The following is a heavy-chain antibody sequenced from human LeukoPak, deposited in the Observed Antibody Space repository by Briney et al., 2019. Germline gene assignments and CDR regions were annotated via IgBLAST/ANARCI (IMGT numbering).Heavy chain of an antibody. D-gene: IGHD3-3*01. J-gene: IGHJ4*02. CDR3: ARVGYYDSQLVSEYDY. Sequence: GGSLRLSCAASGFTVSSNYMSWVRQAPGKGLEWVSVIYSGGSTYYADSVKGRFTISRDNSKNTLYLQMNSLRAEDTAVYYCARVGYYDSQLVSEYDYWGQGTLVTVSS. CDR2: IYSGGST. CDR1: GFTVSSNY. V-gene: IGHV3-66*01.